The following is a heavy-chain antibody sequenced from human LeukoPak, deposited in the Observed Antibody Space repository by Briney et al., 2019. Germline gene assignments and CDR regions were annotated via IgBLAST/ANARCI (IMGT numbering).Heavy chain of an antibody. J-gene: IGHJ5*02. CDR1: GYTFTSYG. CDR3: ARVRADYSSSWYGNWFDP. Sequence: ASVKVSCKASGYTFTSYGINWVRQATGQGLEWMGWMNPNSGNTGYAQKFQGRVTMTRNTSISTAYMELSSLRSEDTAVYYCARVRADYSSSWYGNWFDPWGQGTLVTVSS. CDR2: MNPNSGNT. D-gene: IGHD6-13*01. V-gene: IGHV1-8*01.